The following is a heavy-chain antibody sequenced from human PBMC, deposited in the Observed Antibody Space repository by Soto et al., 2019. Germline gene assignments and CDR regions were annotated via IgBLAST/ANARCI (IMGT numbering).Heavy chain of an antibody. CDR1: GFTFSDYD. V-gene: IGHV3-11*01. J-gene: IGHJ4*02. D-gene: IGHD6-13*01. CDR3: AKDLGLGSSSWFPFDY. CDR2: TSSSGSTT. Sequence: GGSLRLSCAASGFTFSDYDMSWIRQAPGKGLEWVSYTSSSGSTTYYTDSVKGRFTMSRDNAKNSMYLHMDSRRVEDTALYYCAKDLGLGSSSWFPFDYWGQGTLVTVSS.